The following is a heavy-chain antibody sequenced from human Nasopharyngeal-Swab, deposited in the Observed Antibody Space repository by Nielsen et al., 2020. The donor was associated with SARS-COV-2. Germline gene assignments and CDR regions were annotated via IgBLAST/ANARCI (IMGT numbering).Heavy chain of an antibody. Sequence: ASVKVSCKASGYTFNNYYMHWVRQAPGQGLEWMGIINPSGGSTSYAQKFQGRVTMTRDTSTSTVYMELSSLRSEDTAVYYCARDPEAVAPFYGMDVWGQGTTVTVSS. CDR2: INPSGGST. D-gene: IGHD6-19*01. V-gene: IGHV1-46*02. CDR3: ARDPEAVAPFYGMDV. CDR1: GYTFNNYY. J-gene: IGHJ6*02.